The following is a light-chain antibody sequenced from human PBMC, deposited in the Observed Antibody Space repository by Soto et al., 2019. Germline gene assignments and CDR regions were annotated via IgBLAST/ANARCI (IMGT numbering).Light chain of an antibody. Sequence: DIQMTQSPSSLSASVGDRVTITCQASRDIGKFLNWFQEKPGKAPKLLIYDASNLQTGVASRFSGSGSGTDFTFTITNLQPEDFATYYCQRYDSLPPTFGQGTRPEIK. V-gene: IGKV1-33*01. CDR2: DAS. J-gene: IGKJ5*01. CDR1: RDIGKF. CDR3: QRYDSLPPT.